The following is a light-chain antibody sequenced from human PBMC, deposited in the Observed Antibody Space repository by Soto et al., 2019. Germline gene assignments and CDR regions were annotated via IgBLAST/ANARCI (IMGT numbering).Light chain of an antibody. Sequence: QSVLTQPASVSGSPGQSITISCTGTSSDVGGYNYVSWYQQQPGKAPKLMIYDVSNQPSGVSNSLSGSKSGNTASLTISGLQAEDEADYYCSSYTSSSVYVFGTGTKVPS. CDR1: SSDVGGYNY. J-gene: IGLJ1*01. CDR3: SSYTSSSVYV. CDR2: DVS. V-gene: IGLV2-14*01.